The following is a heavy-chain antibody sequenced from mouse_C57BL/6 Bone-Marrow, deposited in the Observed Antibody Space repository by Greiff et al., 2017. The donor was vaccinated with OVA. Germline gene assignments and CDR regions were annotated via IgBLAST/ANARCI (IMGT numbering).Heavy chain of an antibody. CDR2: INPNNGGT. CDR1: GYTFTDYY. J-gene: IGHJ2*01. CDR3: TWGTIYFDY. Sequence: EVQLQQSGPELVKPGASVKISCKASGYTFTDYYMNWVKQSHGKSLEWIGDINPNNGGTSYNQKFKGKATLTVDKSSSTAYMELRSLTSEDSAVYYCTWGTIYFDYWGQGTTLTVSS. D-gene: IGHD3-3*01. V-gene: IGHV1-26*01.